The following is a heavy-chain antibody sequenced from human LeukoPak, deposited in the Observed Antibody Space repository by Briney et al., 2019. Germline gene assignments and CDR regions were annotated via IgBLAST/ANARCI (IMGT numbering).Heavy chain of an antibody. Sequence: ASVKVSCKVSGYTLTELSMHWVRQAPGKGLEWMGGFDPEDGETIYAQKFQGRVTMTEDTSTDTAYMELSSLRSEDTAVYYCATDLCGGGDCYPDYWGQGTLVTVSS. V-gene: IGHV1-24*01. CDR1: GYTLTELS. CDR3: ATDLCGGGDCYPDY. CDR2: FDPEDGET. D-gene: IGHD2-21*02. J-gene: IGHJ4*02.